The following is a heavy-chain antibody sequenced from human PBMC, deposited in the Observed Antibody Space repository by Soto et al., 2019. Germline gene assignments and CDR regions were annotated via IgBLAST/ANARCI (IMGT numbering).Heavy chain of an antibody. Sequence: GGSLRLSCAASGFTFSSYGMHWVRQAPGKGLEWVAVISYDGSNKYYADSVKGRFTISRDNSKNTLYLQMNSLRAEDTAVYYCAKDLGWLVSGGDAFDIWGQGTMVTVSS. CDR1: GFTFSSYG. D-gene: IGHD6-19*01. V-gene: IGHV3-30*18. J-gene: IGHJ3*02. CDR2: ISYDGSNK. CDR3: AKDLGWLVSGGDAFDI.